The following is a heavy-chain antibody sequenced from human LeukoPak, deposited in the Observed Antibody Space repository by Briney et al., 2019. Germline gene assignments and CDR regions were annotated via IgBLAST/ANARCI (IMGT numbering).Heavy chain of an antibody. D-gene: IGHD3-10*01. J-gene: IGHJ4*02. V-gene: IGHV3-30*02. CDR2: IRSDGTTT. CDR3: ARDKGVTSMDY. CDR1: GFTFSSYG. Sequence: GGSLRLSCAASGFTFSSYGMHWVRQAPGKGLEWVAFIRSDGTTTSYADSVKGRFTISRDNSKNMLYLQMNSLRSEDTAVYYCARDKGVTSMDYWGQGTLVTVSS.